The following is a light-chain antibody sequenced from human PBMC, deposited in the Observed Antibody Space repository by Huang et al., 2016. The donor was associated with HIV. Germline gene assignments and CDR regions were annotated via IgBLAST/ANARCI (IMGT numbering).Light chain of an antibody. Sequence: DIHMTQSPSSLSASVGDRVTITCRASQGITNSLAWYQQKPGEAHKLLLYGASRLESGVPSRFSGSGSGTDYTLTISSLRPEDCATYYCQQYYTTPWTFGQGTKVEIK. CDR3: QQYYTTPWT. V-gene: IGKV1-NL1*01. CDR2: GAS. J-gene: IGKJ1*01. CDR1: QGITNS.